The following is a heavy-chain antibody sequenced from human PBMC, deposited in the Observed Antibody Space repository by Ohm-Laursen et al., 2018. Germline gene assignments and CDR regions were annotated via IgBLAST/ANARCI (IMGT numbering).Heavy chain of an antibody. V-gene: IGHV3-23*01. J-gene: IGHJ2*01. D-gene: IGHD3-10*01. CDR3: AKDLGYGSGSYFDGWYFDL. CDR1: GFTFSNYG. Sequence: SLRLSCAASGFTFSNYGMNWVRQAPGKGLEWVSSISDSGGDTYYADSVKGRFTISRDNSKNTLYLQMNSLRAEDTAVYYCAKDLGYGSGSYFDGWYFDLWGRGTLVTVSS. CDR2: ISDSGGDT.